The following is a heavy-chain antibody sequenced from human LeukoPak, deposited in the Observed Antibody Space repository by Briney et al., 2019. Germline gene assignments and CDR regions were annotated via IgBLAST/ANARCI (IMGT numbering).Heavy chain of an antibody. D-gene: IGHD1-26*01. CDR3: ARGVGAIGKHFDY. CDR2: INHSGST. V-gene: IGHV4-34*01. J-gene: IGHJ4*02. Sequence: PSETLSLTCAVYGGSFSGYYWSWIRQPPGKGLEWIGEINHSGSTNYNPSLKSRVTISVDTSKNQFSLKLSSVTAADTAVYYCARGVGAIGKHFDYWGQGTLVTVSS. CDR1: GGSFSGYY.